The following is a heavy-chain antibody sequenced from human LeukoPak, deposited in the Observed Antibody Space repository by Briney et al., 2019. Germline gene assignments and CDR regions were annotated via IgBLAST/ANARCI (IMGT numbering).Heavy chain of an antibody. CDR1: GFTVSSNY. Sequence: GGSLRLSCAASGFTVSSNYMSWVRQAPGKGLEWVSAISGSGGSTYYADSVKGRFTISRDNSKNTLYLQMNSLRAEDTAVYYCAKAPFKWLVFDYWGQGTLVTVSS. J-gene: IGHJ4*02. D-gene: IGHD6-19*01. CDR2: ISGSGGST. CDR3: AKAPFKWLVFDY. V-gene: IGHV3-23*01.